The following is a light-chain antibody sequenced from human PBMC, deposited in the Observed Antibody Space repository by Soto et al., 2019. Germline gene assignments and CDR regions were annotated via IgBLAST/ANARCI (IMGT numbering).Light chain of an antibody. CDR2: DVS. CDR3: SSYTSSRIRV. CDR1: SSDVGGYNY. J-gene: IGLJ2*01. V-gene: IGLV2-14*01. Sequence: QSALTQPASVSGSPGQSITISCTGTSSDVGGYNYVSWYQQHPGKAPKLMIYDVSNRPSGVSNHFSGSKSGNTASLTISGLQAEDEADYYCSSYTSSRIRVFGGGTKVTVL.